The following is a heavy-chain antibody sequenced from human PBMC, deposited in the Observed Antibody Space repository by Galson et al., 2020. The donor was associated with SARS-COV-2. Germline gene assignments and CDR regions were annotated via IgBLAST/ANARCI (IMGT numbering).Heavy chain of an antibody. Sequence: GESLKISCAASGFTFSSYAMHWVRQAPGKGLEWVAVISYDGSNKYYADSVKGRFTISRDNSKNTLYLQMNSLRAEDTAVYYCARSGQGSYYYGMDVWGQGTTVTVSS. CDR2: ISYDGSNK. CDR1: GFTFSSYA. CDR3: ARSGQGSYYYGMDV. V-gene: IGHV3-30*04. J-gene: IGHJ6*02.